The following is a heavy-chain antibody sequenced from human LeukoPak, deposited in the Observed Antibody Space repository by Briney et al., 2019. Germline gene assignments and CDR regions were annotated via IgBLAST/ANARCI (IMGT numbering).Heavy chain of an antibody. CDR3: AKTFYYDSSGYTFDY. D-gene: IGHD3-22*01. CDR2: ISGSGDST. Sequence: GGSLRLSCAASGFTFSRNVMTWVRQAPGKGLVWVSAISGSGDSTYYADSVKGRFTISRDTSKNTLYLQMNSLRAEDTAVYYCAKTFYYDSSGYTFDYWGQGTLVTVSS. V-gene: IGHV3-23*01. J-gene: IGHJ4*02. CDR1: GFTFSRNV.